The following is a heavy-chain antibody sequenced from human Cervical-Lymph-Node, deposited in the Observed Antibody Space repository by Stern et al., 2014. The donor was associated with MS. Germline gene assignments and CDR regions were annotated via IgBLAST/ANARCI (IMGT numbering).Heavy chain of an antibody. CDR2: LNPNSDEP. Sequence: VQLEESGTKMQKPGASVKVSCKASGYTFTAFFIHWLRQVPGQGLEWMGRLNPNSDEPTYAKNFQDRVTLTRDTSIGTAYLELSRLTSADTAVYYCAREATRIVVGIDYLGQGTQVTVSS. J-gene: IGHJ4*02. CDR1: GYTFTAFF. D-gene: IGHD3-22*01. V-gene: IGHV1-2*06. CDR3: AREATRIVVGIDY.